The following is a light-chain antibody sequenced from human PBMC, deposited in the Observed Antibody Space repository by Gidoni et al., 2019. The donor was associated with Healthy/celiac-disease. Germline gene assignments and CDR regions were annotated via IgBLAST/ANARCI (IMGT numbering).Light chain of an antibody. J-gene: IGKJ4*01. CDR2: AAS. CDR1: QGISNY. V-gene: IGKV1-27*01. Sequence: DTQTTQSPSSLSASVGDRVTITCRASQGISNYLAWYQQKPGKVPKLLIYAASTLQSGVPSRFSGSGSGTDFTLTISSLQPEDVATYYCQKYNSAPPNTFGGGTKVEIK. CDR3: QKYNSAPPNT.